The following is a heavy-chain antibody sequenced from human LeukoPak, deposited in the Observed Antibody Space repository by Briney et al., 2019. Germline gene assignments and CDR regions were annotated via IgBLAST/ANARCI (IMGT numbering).Heavy chain of an antibody. V-gene: IGHV5-51*01. CDR1: GYSFPSYW. J-gene: IGHJ4*02. CDR2: IHYGDSET. Sequence: GESLKISCKGSGYSFPSYWIGWARQMPGKGLEWMGLIHYGDSETRYSPFFQGQVTISVAKSISTAYLQWSSLKASDTAMYYCATVVVIASTHWHFDSWGQGTLVTVSS. CDR3: ATVVVIASTHWHFDS. D-gene: IGHD2-21*01.